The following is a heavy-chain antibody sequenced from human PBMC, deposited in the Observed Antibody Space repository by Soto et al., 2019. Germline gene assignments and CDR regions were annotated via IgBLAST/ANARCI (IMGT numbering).Heavy chain of an antibody. V-gene: IGHV1-69*01. CDR1: GGTFSSYA. J-gene: IGHJ6*02. CDR3: ARVGRTYYDFWSGYYGMDV. CDR2: IIPIFGTA. D-gene: IGHD3-3*01. Sequence: QVQLVQSGAEVKKPGSSVKVSCKASGGTFSSYAISWVRQAPGQGLEWMGGIIPIFGTANYAQKFQGRVTITADESTSTAYMELSSLRSEDTAVYHCARVGRTYYDFWSGYYGMDVWGQGTTVTVSS.